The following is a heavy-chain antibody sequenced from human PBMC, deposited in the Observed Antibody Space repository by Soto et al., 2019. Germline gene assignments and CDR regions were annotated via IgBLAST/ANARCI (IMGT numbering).Heavy chain of an antibody. CDR2: IKQDGSEK. J-gene: IGHJ3*02. D-gene: IGHD3-16*01. V-gene: IGHV3-7*01. Sequence: GGSLRLSCAASGFTFSSYWMSWVRQAPGKGLEWVANIKQDGSEKYYVDSVKGRFTISRDNAKNSLYLQMNSLRAEDTAVYYCARDSKGEDKVAFDIWGQGTMVTVSS. CDR1: GFTFSSYW. CDR3: ARDSKGEDKVAFDI.